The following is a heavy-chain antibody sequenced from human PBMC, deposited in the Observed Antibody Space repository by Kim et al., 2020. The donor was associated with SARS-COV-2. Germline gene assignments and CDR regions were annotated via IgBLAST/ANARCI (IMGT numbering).Heavy chain of an antibody. V-gene: IGHV4-39*01. CDR3: ARRVWEWELLDY. CDR2: IYYSGST. CDR1: GGSISSSSYY. J-gene: IGHJ4*02. D-gene: IGHD1-26*01. Sequence: SETLSLTCTVSGGSISSSSYYWGWIRQPPGKGLEWIGSIYYSGSTYYNPSLKSRVTISVDTSKNQFSLKLSSVTAADTAVYYCARRVWEWELLDYWGQGT.